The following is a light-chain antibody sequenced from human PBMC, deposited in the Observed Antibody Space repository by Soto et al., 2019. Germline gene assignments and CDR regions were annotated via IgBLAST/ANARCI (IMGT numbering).Light chain of an antibody. CDR2: GAS. J-gene: IGKJ4*01. V-gene: IGKV3D-15*01. Sequence: EIVMTQSPATLSVSPGESATLSCRASQSVSSNLAWYQQKPGQTPRLLIHGASTRATRIPGRFSGSGSGTEFTLTICSLQSEDFAVYYCQQYKNWPLTFGGGTKVEIK. CDR3: QQYKNWPLT. CDR1: QSVSSN.